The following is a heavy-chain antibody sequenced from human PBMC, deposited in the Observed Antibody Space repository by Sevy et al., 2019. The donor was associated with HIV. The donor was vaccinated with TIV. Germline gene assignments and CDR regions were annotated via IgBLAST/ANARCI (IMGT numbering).Heavy chain of an antibody. D-gene: IGHD2-15*01. CDR2: IYYSGST. Sequence: SETLSLTCTVSGGSISSGGYYWSWIRQHPGKGLEWIGYIYYSGSTYYNPSLKSRVTISVDTSKNRFSLKLSSVTAADRAVYYCARVAARDYCSGGSCYYYFDCWGQGTLVTVSS. CDR3: ARVAARDYCSGGSCYYYFDC. V-gene: IGHV4-31*03. CDR1: GGSISSGGYY. J-gene: IGHJ4*02.